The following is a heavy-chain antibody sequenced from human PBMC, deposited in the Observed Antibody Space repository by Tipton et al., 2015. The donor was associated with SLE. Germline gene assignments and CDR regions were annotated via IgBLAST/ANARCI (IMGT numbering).Heavy chain of an antibody. CDR3: ARPLIGGSSGFFDS. D-gene: IGHD2-15*01. Sequence: TLSLTCTVSGDSISNSYFWGWIRQSPGKGLEWIGIIYHSGTTYYNPSLESRVTISVDTSQNQVSLKLTSVTAADTAVYYCARPLIGGSSGFFDSWGQGTLVTVSS. J-gene: IGHJ4*02. CDR2: IYHSGTT. CDR1: GDSISNSYF. V-gene: IGHV4-38-2*02.